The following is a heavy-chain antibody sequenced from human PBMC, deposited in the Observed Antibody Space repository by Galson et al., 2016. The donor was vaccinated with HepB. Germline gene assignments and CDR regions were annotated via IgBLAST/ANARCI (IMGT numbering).Heavy chain of an antibody. CDR1: GFTFSNAW. CDR2: IKSETDGGKT. CDR3: ITDLEGI. J-gene: IGHJ4*02. V-gene: IGHV3-15*01. D-gene: IGHD3-3*01. Sequence: SLRLSCAASGFTFSNAWMSWVHQAPGKGLEWVGRIKSETDGGKTDYAAPVKGSFTISRDDAKNTLYLQMNSLKTSDTAVYYCITDLEGIWGQGTLVTVSS.